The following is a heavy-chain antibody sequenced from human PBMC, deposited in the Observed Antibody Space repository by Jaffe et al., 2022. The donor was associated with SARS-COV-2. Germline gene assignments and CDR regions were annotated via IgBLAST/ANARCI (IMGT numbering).Heavy chain of an antibody. CDR2: IYYSGST. D-gene: IGHD6-13*01. Sequence: QVQLQESGPGLVKPSETLSLTCTVSGGSISSYYWSWIRQPPGKGLEWIGYIYYSGSTNYNPSLKSRVTISVDTSKNQFSLKLSSVTAADTAVYYCARVIAAAGREEVDYWGQGTLVTVSS. V-gene: IGHV4-59*01. CDR3: ARVIAAAGREEVDY. J-gene: IGHJ4*02. CDR1: GGSISSYY.